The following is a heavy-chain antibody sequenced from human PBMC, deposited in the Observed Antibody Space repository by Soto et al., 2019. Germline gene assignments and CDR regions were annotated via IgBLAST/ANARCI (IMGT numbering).Heavy chain of an antibody. J-gene: IGHJ4*02. Sequence: QVQLQESGPGLVKPSGTLSLTCAVSGDSISSDKWWSWVRQPPGKGLEWIGEINQSGRTNYNPSLTSRVTILVEKSKNQASLELSSMTAADTAVYYCARGGDWQFDYWGQGTLVTVSS. CDR1: GDSISSDKW. V-gene: IGHV4-4*02. D-gene: IGHD2-21*02. CDR2: INQSGRT. CDR3: ARGGDWQFDY.